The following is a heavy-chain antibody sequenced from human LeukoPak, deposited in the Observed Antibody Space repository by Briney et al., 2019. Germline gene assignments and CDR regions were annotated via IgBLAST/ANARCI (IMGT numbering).Heavy chain of an antibody. CDR3: ARGPSSQFRTDY. Sequence: GGSLRLSCAASGFTFSTYSMNWVRQAPGKGLEWVSYIGRSSSPIYYADSVKGRFTISRDNAKNSLYLQMNGLRAEDTAVYYCARGPSSQFRTDYWGQGTLVTVSA. CDR2: IGRSSSPI. J-gene: IGHJ4*02. CDR1: GFTFSTYS. D-gene: IGHD2-2*01. V-gene: IGHV3-48*01.